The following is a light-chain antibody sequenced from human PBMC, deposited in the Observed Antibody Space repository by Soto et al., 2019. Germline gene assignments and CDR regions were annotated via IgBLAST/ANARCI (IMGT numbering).Light chain of an antibody. J-gene: IGLJ1*01. V-gene: IGLV1-40*01. Sequence: QSVLTQPPSVSGAPGQRVTISCTGSSSNIGAGYDVHWYQQLPGTAPKLLIYGNSNRPSGVPDRFSGSKSGTSASLAMTGLQAEDEADYYCQSYDSSSRVFGTGTKVTVL. CDR3: QSYDSSSRV. CDR2: GNS. CDR1: SSNIGAGYD.